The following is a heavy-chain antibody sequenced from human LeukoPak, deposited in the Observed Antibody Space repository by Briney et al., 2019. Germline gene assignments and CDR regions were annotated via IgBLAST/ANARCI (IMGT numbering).Heavy chain of an antibody. V-gene: IGHV1-46*01. CDR1: GYTFTNSY. CDR2: INPDGGNT. Sequence: ASVKVSCKASGYTFTNSYIHWVRQAPGQVLEWMGLINPDGGNTNYAQNFQGRVTLTRDTSTSTVYMELRSLRSDDTAVYYCARETDYYDSSGYFFDYWGQGTLVTVSS. D-gene: IGHD3-22*01. CDR3: ARETDYYDSSGYFFDY. J-gene: IGHJ4*02.